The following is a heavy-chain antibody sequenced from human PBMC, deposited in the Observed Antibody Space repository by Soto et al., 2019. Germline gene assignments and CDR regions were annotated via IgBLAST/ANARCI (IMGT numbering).Heavy chain of an antibody. V-gene: IGHV1-2*04. Sequence: ASVKVSCKASGYTFTGYYMHWVRQAPGQGHEWMGWINPNSGGTNYAQKFQGWVTMTRDTSISTAYMELSRLRSDDTAVYYCAREATIFGVVINARAFDIWGQGTMVTVSS. D-gene: IGHD3-3*01. CDR1: GYTFTGYY. CDR3: AREATIFGVVINARAFDI. CDR2: INPNSGGT. J-gene: IGHJ3*02.